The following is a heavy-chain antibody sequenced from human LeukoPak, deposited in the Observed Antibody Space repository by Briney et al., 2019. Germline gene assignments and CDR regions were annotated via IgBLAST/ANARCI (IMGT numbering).Heavy chain of an antibody. CDR3: ARDRDGVVTSYYFDY. CDR2: ISSSSSYI. V-gene: IGHV3-21*01. J-gene: IGHJ4*02. Sequence: GGSPRLSCAASGFTFSSYSVNWVRQAPGKGLEWVSSISSSSSYIYYADSVKGRFTISRDNAKNSLYLQMNSLRADDTAVYYCARDRDGVVTSYYFDYWGQGTLVTVSS. CDR1: GFTFSSYS. D-gene: IGHD3-3*01.